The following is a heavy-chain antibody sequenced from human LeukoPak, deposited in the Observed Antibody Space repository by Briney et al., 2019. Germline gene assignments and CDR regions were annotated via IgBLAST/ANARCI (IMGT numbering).Heavy chain of an antibody. CDR2: ISGSGGST. CDR3: AKRSIAVAGYSSDY. V-gene: IGHV3-23*01. Sequence: GGSLRLSCAASGFTFSSYAMSWVRQAPGKGLEWVSAISGSGGSTYYADSVKGRFTISRDNSKNTLYPQMNSLRAEDTAVYYCAKRSIAVAGYSSDYWGQGTLVTVSS. J-gene: IGHJ4*02. D-gene: IGHD6-19*01. CDR1: GFTFSSYA.